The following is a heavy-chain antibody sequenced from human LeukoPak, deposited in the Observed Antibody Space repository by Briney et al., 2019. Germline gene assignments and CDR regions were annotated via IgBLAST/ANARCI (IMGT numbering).Heavy chain of an antibody. V-gene: IGHV3-33*06. D-gene: IGHD4-11*01. CDR2: IWSDATNM. J-gene: IGHJ4*02. CDR1: GFIFTDYG. CDR3: AKDAQRGFDYSNSFQY. Sequence: GGSLRLSCVASGFIFTDYGFHWVRQTPGKGLEWLAAIWSDATNMYYGNSVKGRFFIQRDDFQNTVYLEMSSLRAEDTAVYYCAKDAQRGFDYSNSFQYWGLGSLVTVSS.